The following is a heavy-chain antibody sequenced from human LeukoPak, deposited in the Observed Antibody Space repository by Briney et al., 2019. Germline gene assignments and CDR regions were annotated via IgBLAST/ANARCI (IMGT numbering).Heavy chain of an antibody. Sequence: GGSLRFYCAASGFTFNYYGLSWVRQAPGKGLEWVSGFGHNGGITYSDSVKGRFTISRDNSKNTLFLQMNSLRADDTAVYFCAKQAGWGGSFSFLPFDFWGRGTLVTASS. CDR2: FGHNGGIT. CDR3: AKQAGWGGSFSFLPFDF. CDR1: GFTFNYYG. D-gene: IGHD3-3*01. V-gene: IGHV3-23*01. J-gene: IGHJ4*02.